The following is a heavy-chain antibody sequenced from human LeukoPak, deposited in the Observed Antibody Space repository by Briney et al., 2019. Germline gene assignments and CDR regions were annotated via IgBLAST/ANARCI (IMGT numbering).Heavy chain of an antibody. J-gene: IGHJ6*03. CDR1: GGSISSGGYY. CDR3: ARIGQSVHYYMDV. V-gene: IGHV4-61*08. D-gene: IGHD3/OR15-3a*01. Sequence: PSETLSLTCTVSGGSISSGGYYWSWIRQHPGKGLEWIGYIYYSGSTNYNPSLKSRVTISVDTSKNQFSLKLSSVTAADTAVYYCARIGQSVHYYMDVWGNGTTVDVSS. CDR2: IYYSGST.